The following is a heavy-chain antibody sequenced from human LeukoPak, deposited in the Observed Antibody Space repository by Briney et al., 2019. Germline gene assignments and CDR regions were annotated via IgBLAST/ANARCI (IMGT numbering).Heavy chain of an antibody. CDR1: GGSFSGYY. V-gene: IGHV4-34*01. CDR2: INHSGST. Sequence: SETLSLTCAVYGGSFSGYYWSWIRQPPGKGLEWIGEINHSGSTNYNPSLKSRVTISVDTSKNQFSLKLSSVTAADTAVYYCARDGPVYYYYYGMDVWGQGTTVTVSS. CDR3: ARDGPVYYYYYGMDV. J-gene: IGHJ6*02.